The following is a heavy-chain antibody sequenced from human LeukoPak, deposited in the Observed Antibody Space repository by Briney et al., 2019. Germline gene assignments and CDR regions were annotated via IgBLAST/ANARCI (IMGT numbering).Heavy chain of an antibody. V-gene: IGHV4-59*01. CDR1: GGSISSYY. Sequence: SETLSLTCTVSGGSISSYYWSWIRQPPGKGLEWIGYTYYSGSTNYNPSLKSRVTISVDTSKNQFSLKLSSVTAADTAVYYCARVIAVAGYYYGMDVWGQGTTVTVS. CDR2: TYYSGST. J-gene: IGHJ6*02. D-gene: IGHD6-19*01. CDR3: ARVIAVAGYYYGMDV.